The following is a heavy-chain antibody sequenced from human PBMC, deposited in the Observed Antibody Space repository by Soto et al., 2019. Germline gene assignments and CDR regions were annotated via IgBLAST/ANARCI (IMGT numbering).Heavy chain of an antibody. V-gene: IGHV3-15*07. CDR1: GFTFSNAW. D-gene: IGHD3-16*02. CDR3: TTDRGITFGGVIVMERKALDY. CDR2: IKSKTDGGTT. J-gene: IGHJ4*02. Sequence: GGSLRLSCAASGFTFSNAWMNWVRQAPGKGLEWVGRIKSKTDGGTTGYAAPVKGRFTISRDDSKTTLYLQMNSLKTEDTAVYYCTTDRGITFGGVIVMERKALDYWGQGTLVTVSS.